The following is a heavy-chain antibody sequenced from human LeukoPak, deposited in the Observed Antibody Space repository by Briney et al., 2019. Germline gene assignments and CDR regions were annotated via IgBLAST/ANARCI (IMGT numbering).Heavy chain of an antibody. Sequence: ASVKVSCTASGYTFTGYYMHWVRQAPGQGLEWMGWINPNSGGTNNAQKFQGRVTMTRDTSISTTYMELSRLRSDDTAVYYCARASDYYDSSGYPYWGQGALVTVSS. CDR2: INPNSGGT. D-gene: IGHD3-22*01. CDR3: ARASDYYDSSGYPY. J-gene: IGHJ4*02. V-gene: IGHV1-2*02. CDR1: GYTFTGYY.